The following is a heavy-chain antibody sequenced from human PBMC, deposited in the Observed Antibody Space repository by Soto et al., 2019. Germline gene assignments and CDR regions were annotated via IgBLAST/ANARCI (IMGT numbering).Heavy chain of an antibody. CDR3: AKGSIDYCASVDN. CDR2: ISAKGGSL. CDR1: GFSFSSYA. V-gene: IGHV3-23*01. J-gene: IGHJ4*02. Sequence: EVQLLESGGGLVQPGGSLRLSCAASGFSFSSYAMVWVRQAPGKGLEWVPVISAKGGSLYFADSVKGRFTISRDNSKNVLSLEMNSLRAEDTATYFCAKGSIDYCASVDNWGQGTLVVGSS. D-gene: IGHD2-21*01.